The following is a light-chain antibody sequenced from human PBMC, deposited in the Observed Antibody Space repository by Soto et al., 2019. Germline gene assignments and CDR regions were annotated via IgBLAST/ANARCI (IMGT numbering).Light chain of an antibody. CDR2: DTS. V-gene: IGKV3-11*01. J-gene: IGKJ5*01. CDR3: HQRTSWPLT. Sequence: ETMLTQSPASLSLSPGERATLSCRASQSVDRFLAWYQQKRGQAPRLLIYDTSNRATGIPPRFSGSGSGTDFTLTISSLEPEDFAVYYCHQRTSWPLTFGQGTRLEIK. CDR1: QSVDRF.